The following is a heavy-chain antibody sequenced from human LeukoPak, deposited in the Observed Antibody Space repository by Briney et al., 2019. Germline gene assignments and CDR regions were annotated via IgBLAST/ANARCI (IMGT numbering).Heavy chain of an antibody. V-gene: IGHV4-59*08. CDR3: ARRGSSWLNWFDP. Sequence: SETLSLTCTVSGGSISSYYWSWIRQPPGKGLEWIGYIYYNGSTNYNPSLKSRVTISVDTSKNQFSLKLSSVTAADTAVYYCARRGSSWLNWFDPWGQGTLVTVSS. J-gene: IGHJ5*02. CDR2: IYYNGST. D-gene: IGHD6-13*01. CDR1: GGSISSYY.